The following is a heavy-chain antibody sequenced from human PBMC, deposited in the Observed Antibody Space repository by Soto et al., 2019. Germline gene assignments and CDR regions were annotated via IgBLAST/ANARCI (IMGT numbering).Heavy chain of an antibody. CDR1: GFTFSSYG. CDR3: AKGDWVGYSGYGDY. J-gene: IGHJ4*02. CDR2: ISYDGSNK. V-gene: IGHV3-30*18. Sequence: QVQLVESGGGVVQPGRSLRLSCAASGFTFSSYGMHWVRQAPRNGLEWVAVISYDGSNKYYADSVKGRFTISRDNSKNTLYLRMNSLRADDTAMSYCAKGDWVGYSGYGDYWGQGTLVTVSS. D-gene: IGHD5-12*01.